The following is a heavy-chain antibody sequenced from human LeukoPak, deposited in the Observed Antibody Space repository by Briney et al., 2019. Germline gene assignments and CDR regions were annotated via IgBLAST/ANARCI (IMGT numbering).Heavy chain of an antibody. CDR1: GFTFSDYS. D-gene: IGHD5-12*01. J-gene: IGHJ5*02. Sequence: PGGSLRLSCAASGFTFSDYSMNWVRQAPGKGLEWISYVGIGSGNTKYADSVKGRFTISGDSAKNSVFLQMNNLRVEDTAVYYCARDHRYALDTWGQGTLVTVSS. CDR2: VGIGSGNT. CDR3: ARDHRYALDT. V-gene: IGHV3-48*04.